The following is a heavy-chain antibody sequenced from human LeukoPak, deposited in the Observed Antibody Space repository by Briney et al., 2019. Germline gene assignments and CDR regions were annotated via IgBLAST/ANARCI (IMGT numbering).Heavy chain of an antibody. CDR3: AKSTGSYSFYYGMDV. Sequence: GGSLRLSCAASGFTFSNYWMTWVRQAPGKGLEWVANIKRDGSEKYYVDSVKGRFTISRDNAQNSLFLQMNSLRAEDTAVYYCAKSTGSYSFYYGMDVWGQGTTVTVSS. J-gene: IGHJ6*02. CDR2: IKRDGSEK. V-gene: IGHV3-7*03. D-gene: IGHD3-10*01. CDR1: GFTFSNYW.